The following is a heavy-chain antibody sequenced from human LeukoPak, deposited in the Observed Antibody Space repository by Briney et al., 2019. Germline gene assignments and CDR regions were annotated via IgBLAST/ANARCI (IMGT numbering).Heavy chain of an antibody. D-gene: IGHD3-22*01. V-gene: IGHV3-11*01. Sequence: GGSLRLSCAASGLTFSDYYMSWIRQAPGKGLEWVSYISSSGSTIYYADSVKGRFTISGDNAKNSLYLQMNSLRAEDTAVYYCARVRYYDSSGYYYDSAWGDYWGQGTLVTVSS. CDR1: GLTFSDYY. J-gene: IGHJ4*02. CDR2: ISSSGSTI. CDR3: ARVRYYDSSGYYYDSAWGDY.